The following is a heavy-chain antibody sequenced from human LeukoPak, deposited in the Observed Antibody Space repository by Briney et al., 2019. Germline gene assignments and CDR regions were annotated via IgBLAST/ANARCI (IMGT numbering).Heavy chain of an antibody. V-gene: IGHV4-59*01. CDR3: TREGATVDH. CDR2: VHYSEST. J-gene: IGHJ4*02. Sequence: SETLSLTCTVSGVSITSYYWSWVRQPPGKGLEWIGYVHYSESTKYNPSLKNRVTISLDTSKNQFSLGLSSVTDADAALYYCTREGATVDHWGQRTLVSVSS. D-gene: IGHD5-24*01. CDR1: GVSITSYY.